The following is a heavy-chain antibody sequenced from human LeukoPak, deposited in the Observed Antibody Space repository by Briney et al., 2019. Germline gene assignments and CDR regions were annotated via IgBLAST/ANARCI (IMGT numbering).Heavy chain of an antibody. V-gene: IGHV3-30*18. CDR1: GFTFSDYW. CDR3: AKVMGWLQNAPIDY. J-gene: IGHJ4*02. Sequence: SGGSLRLSCAASGFTFSDYWMHWVRQAPGKGLEWVAVISYDGSNKYYADSVKGRFTISRDNSKNTLYLQMNSLRAEDTAVYYCAKVMGWLQNAPIDYWGQGTLVTVSS. D-gene: IGHD5-24*01. CDR2: ISYDGSNK.